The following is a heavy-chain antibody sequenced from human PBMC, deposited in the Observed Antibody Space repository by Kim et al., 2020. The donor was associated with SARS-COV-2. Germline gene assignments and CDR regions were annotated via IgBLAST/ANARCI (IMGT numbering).Heavy chain of an antibody. Sequence: SEYYADSVKRRFTIPRDNAKKTVSLQLNSLRVEDTAVYYCARDRGTSDFDYWGLGTLVTVSS. CDR3: ARDRGTSDFDY. J-gene: IGHJ4*02. V-gene: IGHV3-33*01. D-gene: IGHD3-10*01. CDR2: SE.